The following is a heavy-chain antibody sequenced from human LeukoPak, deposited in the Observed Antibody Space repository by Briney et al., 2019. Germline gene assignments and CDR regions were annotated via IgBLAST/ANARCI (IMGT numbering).Heavy chain of an antibody. Sequence: PSETLSLTCTVYGGSFSGYYWSWIRQPPGKGLEWIGEINHSGSTNYNPSLKSRVTISVDTSKNQFSLKLSSVTAADTAVYYCARGPHGLYSGIDYWGQGTLVTVSS. J-gene: IGHJ4*02. CDR3: ARGPHGLYSGIDY. V-gene: IGHV4-34*01. D-gene: IGHD4-23*01. CDR2: INHSGST. CDR1: GGSFSGYY.